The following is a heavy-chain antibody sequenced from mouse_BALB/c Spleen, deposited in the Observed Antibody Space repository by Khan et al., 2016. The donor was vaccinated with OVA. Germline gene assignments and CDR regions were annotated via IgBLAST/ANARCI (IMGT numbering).Heavy chain of an antibody. D-gene: IGHD2-3*01. CDR3: ARPAYDGYYDY. J-gene: IGHJ2*01. CDR1: GYTFTDYA. V-gene: IGHV1S137*01. Sequence: QVQLQQSGPELVRPGVSVKISCKGSGYTFTDYAMYWVKQSHAKSLEWLGLISTYSGNTNYNQNFRGKATMNVDKSSNTAYMELARLTSEDSAIYYCARPAYDGYYDYWDQGTTLTVSS. CDR2: ISTYSGNT.